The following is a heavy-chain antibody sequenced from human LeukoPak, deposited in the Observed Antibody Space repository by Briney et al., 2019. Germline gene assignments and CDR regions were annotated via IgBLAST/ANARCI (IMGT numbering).Heavy chain of an antibody. Sequence: SETLSLTCAAYGGPFSGYYWSWIRQPPGKGLEWIGEINHSGSTNYNPSLKSRVTISVDTSKNQFSLKLSSVTAADTAVYYCARNLWLRPIYYYYGMDVWGQGTTVTVSS. CDR3: ARNLWLRPIYYYYGMDV. V-gene: IGHV4-34*01. D-gene: IGHD5-12*01. CDR1: GGPFSGYY. J-gene: IGHJ6*02. CDR2: INHSGST.